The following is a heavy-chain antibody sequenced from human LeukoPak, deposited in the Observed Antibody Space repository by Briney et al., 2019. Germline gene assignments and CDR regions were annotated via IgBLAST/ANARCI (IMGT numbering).Heavy chain of an antibody. CDR2: IYYSGST. D-gene: IGHD3-22*01. V-gene: IGHV4-30-4*01. CDR1: GGSLSCGDYY. J-gene: IGHJ4*02. CDR3: ASDYYDSSGYRD. Sequence: SETLSLTCTVSGGSLSCGDYYWRWLRQPPGRGLEWIGYIYYSGSTYYNPSPKSRVTISVDTSKNQFSLKLSSVTAADTAVYYCASDYYDSSGYRDWGQGTLVTVSS.